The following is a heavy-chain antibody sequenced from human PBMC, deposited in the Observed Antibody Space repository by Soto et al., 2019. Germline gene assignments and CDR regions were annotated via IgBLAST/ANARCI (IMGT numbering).Heavy chain of an antibody. J-gene: IGHJ4*02. CDR1: GFTFGSYW. D-gene: IGHD3-3*01. CDR2: INEDGRDK. V-gene: IGHV3-7*03. CDR3: VKDVEWSLDF. Sequence: PGGSLRLSCAASGFTFGSYWMNWVRQAPGRGMEWVAKINEDGRDKYFADSVMGRFTISRDNSRNSVFLEMSSLRAEDTAIYYCVKDVEWSLDFWGQGALVTAPQ.